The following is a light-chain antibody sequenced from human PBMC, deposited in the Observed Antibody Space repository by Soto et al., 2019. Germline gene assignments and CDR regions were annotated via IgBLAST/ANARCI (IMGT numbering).Light chain of an antibody. CDR3: QKYNCAPFT. V-gene: IGKV1-27*01. CDR2: AAS. J-gene: IGKJ3*01. Sequence: DIQMTQSPSSLSASVGDRVTITCRASQGINNYLAWFQQKPGRVPKLLIYAASTLLSGVPSRFSGRGSGTDFTLTITSLQPEDVASYYCQKYNCAPFTFGPGTKVDIK. CDR1: QGINNY.